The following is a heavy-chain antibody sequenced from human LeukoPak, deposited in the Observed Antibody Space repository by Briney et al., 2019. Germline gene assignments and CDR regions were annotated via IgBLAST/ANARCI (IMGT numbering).Heavy chain of an antibody. D-gene: IGHD2-2*03. Sequence: TSETLSLTCTVSGGSISSSSYYWGWIRQPPGKGLEWIGSIYYSGSTYYNPSLKSRVTISVDTSKNQFSLKLSSVTAADTAVYYCARHEVMDIGDWFDPWGQGTLVTVSS. V-gene: IGHV4-39*01. CDR1: GGSISSSSYY. CDR3: ARHEVMDIGDWFDP. CDR2: IYYSGST. J-gene: IGHJ5*02.